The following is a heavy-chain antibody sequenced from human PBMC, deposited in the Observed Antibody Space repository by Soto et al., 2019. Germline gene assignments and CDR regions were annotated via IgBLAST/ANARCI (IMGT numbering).Heavy chain of an antibody. CDR3: ARDGDSSSWSFDY. J-gene: IGHJ4*02. V-gene: IGHV1-69*04. CDR1: GGTFSSYT. Sequence: GASVKVSCKASGGTFSSYTISWVRQAPGQGLEWMGRIIPILGIANYAQKFQGRVTITADKSTSTAYMGLSSLRSEDTAVYYCARDGDSSSWSFDYWGQGTLVTVSS. D-gene: IGHD6-13*01. CDR2: IIPILGIA.